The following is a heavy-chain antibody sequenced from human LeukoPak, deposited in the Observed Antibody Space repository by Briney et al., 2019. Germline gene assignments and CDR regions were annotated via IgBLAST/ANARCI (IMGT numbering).Heavy chain of an antibody. CDR3: ARDMDSSSSPPGFDP. J-gene: IGHJ5*02. CDR2: ISSSGSTI. CDR1: GFTFSSYA. V-gene: IGHV3-48*04. D-gene: IGHD6-6*01. Sequence: GGSLRLSCAASGFTFSSYAMSWVRQAPGKGLEWVSYISSSGSTIYYADSVKGRFTISRDNAKNSLYLQMNSLRAEDTAVYYCARDMDSSSSPPGFDPWGQGTLVTVSS.